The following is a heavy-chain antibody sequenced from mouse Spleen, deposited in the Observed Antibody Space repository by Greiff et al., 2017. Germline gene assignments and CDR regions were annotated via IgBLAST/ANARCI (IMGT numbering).Heavy chain of an antibody. J-gene: IGHJ4*01. CDR2: FNPDTGGT. CDR3: AAGYGITPAVGAMDF. D-gene: IGHD1-2*01. Sequence: EVQLQQSGPELVRPWASVKISCKASGYTFTDFYMNWVKQSHEKSLEWIGDFNPDTGGTSYNQKFKGKATLTVDKSSNTAYMELRSLTSEDSAVYYCAAGYGITPAVGAMDFWGQGTSVTVSS. CDR1: GYTFTDFY. V-gene: IGHV1-26*01.